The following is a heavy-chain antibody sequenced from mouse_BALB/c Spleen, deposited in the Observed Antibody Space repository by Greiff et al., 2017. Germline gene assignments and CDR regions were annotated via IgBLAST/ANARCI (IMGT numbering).Heavy chain of an antibody. CDR1: GFTFSDYY. J-gene: IGHJ4*01. D-gene: IGHD2-3*01. V-gene: IGHV5-4*02. CDR2: ISDGGSYT. CDR3: ASRDDGYYDAMDY. Sequence: VQLQQSGGGLVKPGGSLKLSCAASGFTFSDYYMYWVRQTPEKRLEWVATISDGGSYTYYPDSVKGRFTISRDNAKNNLYLQMSSLKSEDTAMYYCASRDDGYYDAMDYWGQGTSVTVAS.